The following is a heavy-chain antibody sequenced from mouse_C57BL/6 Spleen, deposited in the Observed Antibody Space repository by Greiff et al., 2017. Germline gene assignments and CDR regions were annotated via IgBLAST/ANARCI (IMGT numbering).Heavy chain of an antibody. V-gene: IGHV1-50*01. J-gene: IGHJ3*01. D-gene: IGHD3-1*01. CDR2: IDPSDSYT. CDR1: GYTFTSYW. Sequence: VQLQQSGAELVKPGASVKLSCKASGYTFTSYWMQWVKQRPGQGLEWIGEIDPSDSYTHYNQKFKGKATLTVDTSSSTAYMQLSSLTSEDSAVYYCARAWFAYWGQGTLVTVSA. CDR3: ARAWFAY.